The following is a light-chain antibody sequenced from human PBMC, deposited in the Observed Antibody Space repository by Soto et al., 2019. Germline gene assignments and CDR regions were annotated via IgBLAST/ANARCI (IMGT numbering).Light chain of an antibody. Sequence: EIVMTQSPATLSVSPGERATLSCRASQSVSSNLGWYQQKPGQPPRLLIYGASTRATGIPTRFSGNGSGTEFTLTISSLQSEDFAVYYCQHYHNFPYTFGQGTKLEIK. J-gene: IGKJ2*01. V-gene: IGKV3-15*01. CDR3: QHYHNFPYT. CDR2: GAS. CDR1: QSVSSN.